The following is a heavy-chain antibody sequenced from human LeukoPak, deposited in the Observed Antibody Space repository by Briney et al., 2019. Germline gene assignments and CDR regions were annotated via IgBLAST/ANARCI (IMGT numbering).Heavy chain of an antibody. CDR2: INHSGST. J-gene: IGHJ6*03. CDR1: GVSFSGYY. V-gene: IGHV4-34*01. D-gene: IGHD3-16*02. Sequence: SETLSLTCAGFGVSFSGYYWSWIRQPPGKGLEWIGEINHSGSTNYNPSLKSRVTISVDTSKNPFSLKLSSVTAADTAVYYCARQAMITFGGVIGYYYYYYMDVWGKGTTVTVSS. CDR3: ARQAMITFGGVIGYYYYYYMDV.